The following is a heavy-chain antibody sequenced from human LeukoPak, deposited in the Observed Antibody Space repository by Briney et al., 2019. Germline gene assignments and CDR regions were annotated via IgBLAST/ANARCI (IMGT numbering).Heavy chain of an antibody. CDR2: MNPNSGNT. CDR1: GYTFTSYD. Sequence: ASVKVSCKASGYTFTSYDINWVRQATGQGLEWMGWMNPNSGNTGYAQKFQGRVTMTRNTSMSTAYMELSSLRSEDTAVYYCARANYDFWSGQGKDNWFDPWGQGTLVTVSS. V-gene: IGHV1-8*01. J-gene: IGHJ5*02. CDR3: ARANYDFWSGQGKDNWFDP. D-gene: IGHD3-3*01.